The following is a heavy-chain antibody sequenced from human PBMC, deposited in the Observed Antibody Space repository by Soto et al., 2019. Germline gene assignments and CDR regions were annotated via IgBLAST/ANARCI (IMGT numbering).Heavy chain of an antibody. Sequence: SETLSLICAVSGGSISSSNWWSWVRQPPGKGLEWIGEIYHSGSTNYNPSLKSRVTISVDKSKNQFSLKLSSVTAADTAVYYCARSPMVGDPTRRFDYWGQGTLVTVS. CDR3: ARSPMVGDPTRRFDY. J-gene: IGHJ4*02. CDR2: IYHSGST. D-gene: IGHD1-26*01. V-gene: IGHV4-4*02. CDR1: GGSISSSNW.